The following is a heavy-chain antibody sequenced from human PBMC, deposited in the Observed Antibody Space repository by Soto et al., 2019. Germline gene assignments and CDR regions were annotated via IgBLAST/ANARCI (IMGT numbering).Heavy chain of an antibody. D-gene: IGHD2-2*01. Sequence: TLSLTCVISGDSVSSNSAAWNWIRQSPSRGLEWLGRTYYRSKWYNDYAVSVKSRITINPDTSKNQFSLQLNSVTPEDTAVYYCAREDIVVVPAARGNWFDPWGQGTLVTVSS. CDR3: AREDIVVVPAARGNWFDP. V-gene: IGHV6-1*01. CDR2: TYYRSKWYN. J-gene: IGHJ5*02. CDR1: GDSVSSNSAA.